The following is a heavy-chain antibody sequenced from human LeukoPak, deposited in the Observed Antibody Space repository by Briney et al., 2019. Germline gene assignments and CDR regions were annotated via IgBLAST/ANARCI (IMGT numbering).Heavy chain of an antibody. D-gene: IGHD6-6*01. V-gene: IGHV3-21*01. CDR2: ISSSSSYI. J-gene: IGHJ4*02. Sequence: PGGSLRLSCAASGFTLSSYSMNWVRQAPGKGLEWVSSISSSSSYIYYEDSVKGRFTISRDNAKNSLYLQMNSLIAEDTAVYYCARAPYSSSSDLGYWGQGTLVTVSS. CDR1: GFTLSSYS. CDR3: ARAPYSSSSDLGY.